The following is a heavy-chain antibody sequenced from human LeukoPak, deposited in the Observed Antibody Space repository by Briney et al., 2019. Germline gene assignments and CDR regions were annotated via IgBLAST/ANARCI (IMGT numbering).Heavy chain of an antibody. CDR3: AREGDAFDI. Sequence: GGSLRFSCAASGFTFRNYIISWVQQAPGKGLEWVANMRHDGSEKFYVDSVKGRFTISRDNAKDSLYLQMDSLRAEDTAVYYCAREGDAFDIWGQGTMVTVSS. CDR2: MRHDGSEK. V-gene: IGHV3-7*01. CDR1: GFTFRNYI. J-gene: IGHJ3*02.